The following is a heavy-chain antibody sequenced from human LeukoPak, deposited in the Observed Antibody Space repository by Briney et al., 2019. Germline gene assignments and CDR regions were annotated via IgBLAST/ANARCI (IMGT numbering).Heavy chain of an antibody. D-gene: IGHD3-3*01. J-gene: IGHJ4*02. CDR3: ARVRFRRVVAAYDY. CDR1: GGSITSYY. CDR2: AYYSGST. V-gene: IGHV4-59*12. Sequence: SETLSLTCAVSGGSITSYYWSWIRQPPGKGLEWIGCAYYSGSTSYNPSLKSRVTISIDTSKNQFSLKLSSVTAADTAVYYCARVRFRRVVAAYDYWGQGTLVTVSS.